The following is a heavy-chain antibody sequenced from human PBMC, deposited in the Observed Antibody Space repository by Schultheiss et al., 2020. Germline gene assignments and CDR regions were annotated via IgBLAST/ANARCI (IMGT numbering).Heavy chain of an antibody. CDR3: ARNPPETGNFDF. Sequence: SVKVSCKASGGTFSSYAISWVRQAPGQGLEWMGGIIPIFGTANYAQKFQGRISMTRDTSISTAYMELSGLISEDTAVYFCARNPPETGNFDFWGRGTLVTVSS. D-gene: IGHD1-1*01. J-gene: IGHJ4*02. CDR1: GGTFSSYA. CDR2: IIPIFGTA. V-gene: IGHV1-69*05.